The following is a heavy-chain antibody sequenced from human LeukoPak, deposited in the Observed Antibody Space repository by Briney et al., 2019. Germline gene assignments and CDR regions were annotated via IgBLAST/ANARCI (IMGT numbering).Heavy chain of an antibody. D-gene: IGHD4-17*01. CDR3: AKDESPLKSRTVTYDS. CDR2: ISSSGSTI. CDR1: GFTFSSYE. J-gene: IGHJ5*01. Sequence: GGSLRLSCAASGFTFSSYEMNWVRQAPGKGLEWVSYISSSGSTIYYADPVKGRFTISRDNSKNTLYLQMNSLRAEDTAVYYCAKDESPLKSRTVTYDSWGQGALVTVSS. V-gene: IGHV3-48*03.